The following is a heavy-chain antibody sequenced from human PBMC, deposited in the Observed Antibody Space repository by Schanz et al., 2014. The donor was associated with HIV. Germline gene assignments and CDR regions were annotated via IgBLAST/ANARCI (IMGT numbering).Heavy chain of an antibody. CDR2: ISNDGSQQ. D-gene: IGHD3-16*01. V-gene: IGHV3-30*18. Sequence: QVQLVQSGGGVVQPGRSLRLSCEASGFTFSRYGMHWVRQGPGKGLEWVAVISNDGSQQYYADSVKGRFTISRDNSKNTLYLQMDSLRAEDTAVYYCANSDRITFGGAIDCWGQGTLVTVSS. CDR1: GFTFSRYG. J-gene: IGHJ4*02. CDR3: ANSDRITFGGAIDC.